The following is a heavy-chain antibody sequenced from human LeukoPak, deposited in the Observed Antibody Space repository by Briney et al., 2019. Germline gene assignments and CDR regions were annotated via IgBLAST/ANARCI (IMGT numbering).Heavy chain of an antibody. J-gene: IGHJ4*02. Sequence: GGSLRLSCAASGFTFSSYAMHWVRQAPGKGLEWVAVISYDGSNKYYADSVKGRFTISRDNSKNTLYLQMSYLRTEDTAIYYCARDQVGGHYQFWGQGALVAVSS. CDR3: ARDQVGGHYQF. CDR2: ISYDGSNK. CDR1: GFTFSSYA. D-gene: IGHD2-21*02. V-gene: IGHV3-30-3*01.